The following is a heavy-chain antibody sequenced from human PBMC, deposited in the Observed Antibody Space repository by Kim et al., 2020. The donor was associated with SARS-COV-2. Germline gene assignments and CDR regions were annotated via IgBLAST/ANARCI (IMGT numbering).Heavy chain of an antibody. CDR3: ARTGYSSNSIDY. Sequence: YVDSVKGRFTISRDNAKNSVYLQINSLRVEDTALYFCARTGYSSNSIDYWGQGTLVTVPS. J-gene: IGHJ4*02. V-gene: IGHV3-7*01. D-gene: IGHD6-13*01.